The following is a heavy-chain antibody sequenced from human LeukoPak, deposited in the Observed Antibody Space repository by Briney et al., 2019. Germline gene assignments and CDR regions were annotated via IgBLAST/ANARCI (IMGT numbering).Heavy chain of an antibody. Sequence: PGGSLRLSCAASGFTFDDYGMSWVHQAPGKGLEWVSGINWNGGSTGYADSVKGRFTISRDNAKNSLYLQMNSLRAEDTALYYCARDRYYDYVWGSYRGPAWYFDLWGRGTLVTVSS. J-gene: IGHJ2*01. CDR2: INWNGGST. CDR3: ARDRYYDYVWGSYRGPAWYFDL. D-gene: IGHD3-16*02. CDR1: GFTFDDYG. V-gene: IGHV3-20*04.